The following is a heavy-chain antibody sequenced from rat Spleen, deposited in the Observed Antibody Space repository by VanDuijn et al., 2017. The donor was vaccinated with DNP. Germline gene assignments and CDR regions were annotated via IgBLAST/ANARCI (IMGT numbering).Heavy chain of an antibody. J-gene: IGHJ3*01. V-gene: IGHV5-19*01. CDR3: ATFITTTYNWFAS. CDR2: ISPSGDNT. CDR1: GFTFSNYD. D-gene: IGHD1-10*01. Sequence: EVQLVESGGGLVQPGRSLKLSCAASGFTFSNYDMAWVRQAPTKGLEWVAYISPSGDNTYYRDSVKGRFTLSRDNEKSTLYLQMDSLRSEDTATYYCATFITTTYNWFASWGQGILVTVS.